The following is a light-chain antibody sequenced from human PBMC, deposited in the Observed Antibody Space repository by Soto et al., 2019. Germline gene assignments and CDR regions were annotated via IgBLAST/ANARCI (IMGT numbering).Light chain of an antibody. V-gene: IGKV3-20*01. CDR2: GAS. CDR1: QSVSSRY. J-gene: IGKJ3*01. Sequence: EIVLTQSPGTLSLSPGEIATLSCRASQSVSSRYLAWYQQTPGQAPRLLIYGASNRATGIPDRFSGGGSGTDFTLTISRLEPEDFTAYYCHLYGASPPFAFGPGSKVDIK. CDR3: HLYGASPPFA.